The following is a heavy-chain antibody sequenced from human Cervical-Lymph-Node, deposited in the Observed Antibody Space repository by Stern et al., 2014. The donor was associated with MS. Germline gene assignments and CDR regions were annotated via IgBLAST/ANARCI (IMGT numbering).Heavy chain of an antibody. CDR1: GLSVSTDGVG. CDR3: AHSLRRRNCSGGRCYYLDY. Sequence: VTLKASGPTLLTPTQTLTLTCTLSGLSVSTDGVGVGWIRQPPGKALEWLPIISWDDDKRYNPSLKSRLTITKDTAKNQVVLTMTNMDPVDTGTYYCAHSLRRRNCSGGRCYYLDYWGQGTLVTVSS. J-gene: IGHJ4*02. CDR2: ISWDDDK. V-gene: IGHV2-5*02. D-gene: IGHD2-15*01.